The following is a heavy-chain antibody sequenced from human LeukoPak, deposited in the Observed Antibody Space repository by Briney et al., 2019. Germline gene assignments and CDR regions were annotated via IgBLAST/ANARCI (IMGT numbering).Heavy chain of an antibody. CDR3: ARAGNFGSPSWGLYAHFYYGLDV. J-gene: IGHJ6*02. CDR1: GFSISNYD. D-gene: IGHD2/OR15-2a*01. V-gene: IGHV4-4*08. Sequence: TSETLCLTCSVSGFSISNYDWSWIRQPPGKGLEWIAYIYTAGNTNYRPSLQSRVSISRENAKNSWSLRLNSVTAADTAVYYCARAGNFGSPSWGLYAHFYYGLDVWGQGTTVTVSS. CDR2: IYTAGNT.